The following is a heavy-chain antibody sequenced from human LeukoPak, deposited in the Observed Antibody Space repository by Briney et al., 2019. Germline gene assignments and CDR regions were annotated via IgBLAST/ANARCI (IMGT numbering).Heavy chain of an antibody. CDR1: GYTFTSYG. D-gene: IGHD1-26*01. Sequence: ASVKLSCKASGYTFTSYGISWVRQAPGQGLEWMGWISAYNGNTNYAQKLQGRVTMTTDTSTSTAYMELRSLRSDDTAVYYCARVSGSYASPTPFDYWGQGTLVTVSS. CDR3: ARVSGSYASPTPFDY. V-gene: IGHV1-18*01. J-gene: IGHJ4*02. CDR2: ISAYNGNT.